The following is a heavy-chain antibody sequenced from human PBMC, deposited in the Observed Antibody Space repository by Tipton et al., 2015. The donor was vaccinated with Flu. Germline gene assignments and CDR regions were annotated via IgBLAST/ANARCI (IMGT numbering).Heavy chain of an antibody. V-gene: IGHV4-34*01. Sequence: TLSLTCAVYGGSFSGYYWSWIRQPPGKGLEWIGEINHSGSTNYNPSLKSRVTISVDTSKNQFSLKLSSVTAADTAVYYCARGDVDTAMVNYYYYYMDVWGKGTTVTVSS. D-gene: IGHD5-18*01. CDR1: GGSFSGYY. J-gene: IGHJ6*03. CDR2: INHSGST. CDR3: ARGDVDTAMVNYYYYYMDV.